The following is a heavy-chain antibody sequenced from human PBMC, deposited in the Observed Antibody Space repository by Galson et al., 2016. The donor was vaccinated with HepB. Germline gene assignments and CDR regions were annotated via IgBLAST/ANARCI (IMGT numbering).Heavy chain of an antibody. V-gene: IGHV3-21*01. CDR3: ARVRGYSGYDLGY. Sequence: SLRLSCAASGFTFRSYIMYWVRQAPGKGLEWVSSISSSSSYINYADSVRGRFTISRDNAEDSLYLQMNSLRVEDTAVYYCARVRGYSGYDLGYWGQGILVSVSA. D-gene: IGHD5-12*01. CDR2: ISSSSSYI. CDR1: GFTFRSYI. J-gene: IGHJ4*02.